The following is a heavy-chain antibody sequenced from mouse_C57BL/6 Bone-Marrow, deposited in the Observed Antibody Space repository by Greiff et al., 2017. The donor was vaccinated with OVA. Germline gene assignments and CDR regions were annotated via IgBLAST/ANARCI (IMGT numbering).Heavy chain of an antibody. CDR1: GFTFSDYY. D-gene: IGHD2-1*01. Sequence: EVHLVESEGGLVQPGSSMKLSCTASGFTFSDYYMAWVRQVPEKGLEWVANINYDGSSTYYLDSLKSRFIISRDNAKNILYLQMSSLKSEDTATYYCARGGGNYGFAYWGQGTLVTVSA. V-gene: IGHV5-16*01. J-gene: IGHJ3*01. CDR3: ARGGGNYGFAY. CDR2: INYDGSST.